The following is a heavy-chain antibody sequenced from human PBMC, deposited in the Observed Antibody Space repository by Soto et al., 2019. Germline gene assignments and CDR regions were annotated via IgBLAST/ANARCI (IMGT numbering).Heavy chain of an antibody. J-gene: IGHJ4*02. D-gene: IGHD1-7*01. Sequence: PSETLSLTCTVSGGAISSGSFNWGWVRQPPGKGLEWIGCVILSGPTFYNPSLRSRVAISVDTSKNQFSLKLRSVTAADTAVYYCVRAGILGPSSNYAFDYWGQGTLVTVSS. CDR1: GGAISSGSFN. CDR3: VRAGILGPSSNYAFDY. CDR2: VILSGPT. V-gene: IGHV4-39*01.